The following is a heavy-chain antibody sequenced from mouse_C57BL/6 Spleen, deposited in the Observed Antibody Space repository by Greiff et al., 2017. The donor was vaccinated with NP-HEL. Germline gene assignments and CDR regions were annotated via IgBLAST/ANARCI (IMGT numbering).Heavy chain of an antibody. CDR3: ARSYYSNPAWFAY. D-gene: IGHD2-5*01. J-gene: IGHJ3*01. CDR1: GFTFTDYY. Sequence: EVHLVESGGGLVQPGGSLSLSCAASGFTFTDYYMSWVRQPPGKALEWLGFIRNKANGYTTEYSASVKGRFTISRDNSQSILYLQMNALRAEDSATYYCARSYYSNPAWFAYWGQGTLVTVSA. CDR2: IRNKANGYTT. V-gene: IGHV7-3*01.